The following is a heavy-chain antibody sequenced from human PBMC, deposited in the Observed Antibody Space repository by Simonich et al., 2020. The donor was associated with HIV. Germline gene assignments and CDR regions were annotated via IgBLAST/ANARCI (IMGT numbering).Heavy chain of an antibody. CDR1: GHTLTELS. CDR2: FDPEEGKT. D-gene: IGHD3-9*01. V-gene: IGHV1-24*01. J-gene: IGHJ2*01. Sequence: QVQLGQSGTEVKKPGASVKVSCKVSGHTLTELSMHWVRQAPGKGLEWMEGFDPEEGKTIYAQEFQGRVTLTEDTSTDTAYMELSSLRSEDTAVYYCATWEIKDNVLTGYTYWYFDLWGRGTLVTVSS. CDR3: ATWEIKDNVLTGYTYWYFDL.